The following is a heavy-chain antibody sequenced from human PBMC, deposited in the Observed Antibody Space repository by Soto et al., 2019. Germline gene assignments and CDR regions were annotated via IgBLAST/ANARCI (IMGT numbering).Heavy chain of an antibody. D-gene: IGHD3-3*01. CDR2: ISWNSGSI. CDR1: GFTFDDYA. V-gene: IGHV3-9*01. J-gene: IGHJ4*02. CDR3: AKDTLNPSDFWSGYYSGALDY. Sequence: GGSLRLSCAASGFTFDDYAMHWVRQAPGKGLEWVSGISWNSGSIGYADSVKGRFTISRDNAKNSLYLQMNSLRAEDTALYYCAKDTLNPSDFWSGYYSGALDYWGQGTLVTVSS.